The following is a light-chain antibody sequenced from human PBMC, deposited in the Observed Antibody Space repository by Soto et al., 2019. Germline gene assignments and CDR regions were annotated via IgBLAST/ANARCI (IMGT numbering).Light chain of an antibody. Sequence: ELVMTQSPATLSASPGERATLSCRASQSVITNVAWYQQKPGQAPRLLIYGASTRATGIPARFSGSGSGTEFTLTISSLQSEDFAAYYCQHYNHWPMYTFGQGTKVEIK. CDR3: QHYNHWPMYT. V-gene: IGKV3-15*01. J-gene: IGKJ2*01. CDR1: QSVITN. CDR2: GAS.